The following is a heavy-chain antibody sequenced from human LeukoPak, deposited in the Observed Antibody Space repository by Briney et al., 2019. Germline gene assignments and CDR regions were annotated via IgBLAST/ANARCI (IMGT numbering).Heavy chain of an antibody. CDR1: GGSISSYY. CDR3: ARDGGRYCSSTSCYTHYYYYMDV. D-gene: IGHD2-2*02. CDR2: IYTSGST. V-gene: IGHV4-4*07. J-gene: IGHJ6*03. Sequence: PSETLSLTCPVSGGSISSYYWSWIRQPAGKGLEWIGRIYTSGSTNYNPSLKSRVTMSVDTSKNQFSLKLSSVTAADTAVYYCARDGGRYCSSTSCYTHYYYYMDVWGKGTTVTVSS.